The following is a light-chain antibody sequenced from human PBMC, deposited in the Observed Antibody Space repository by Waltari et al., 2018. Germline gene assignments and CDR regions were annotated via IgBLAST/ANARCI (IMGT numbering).Light chain of an antibody. Sequence: QTVVTQEPSLSVSPGGIVTLTSALSSGSVSPTSYATWYRQNPGQAPRTLLYQANPRSSADPDSYAGSILQNKAALTFTGTQADDESDYSCSMYMRRDIGVFCGGPKLTVL. CDR1: SGSVSPTSY. J-gene: IGLJ3*02. CDR3: SMYMRRDIGV. CDR2: QAN. V-gene: IGLV8-61*01.